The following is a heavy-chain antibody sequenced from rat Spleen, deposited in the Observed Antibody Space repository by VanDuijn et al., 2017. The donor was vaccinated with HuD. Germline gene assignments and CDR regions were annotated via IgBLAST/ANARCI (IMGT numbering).Heavy chain of an antibody. Sequence: EVQLMESDGGLVQPGRSLRLSCAASGFALSDYYMAWVRQAPTKGLEWVASISPSGGSTYYPDSVKGRFTISRDNAKSTQYLQMDSLRSEDTATYYWATGSRGGPFAYWGQGVMVTVSS. CDR3: ATGSRGGPFAY. J-gene: IGHJ2*01. CDR2: ISPSGGST. V-gene: IGHV5-27*01. CDR1: GFALSDYY. D-gene: IGHD1-4*01.